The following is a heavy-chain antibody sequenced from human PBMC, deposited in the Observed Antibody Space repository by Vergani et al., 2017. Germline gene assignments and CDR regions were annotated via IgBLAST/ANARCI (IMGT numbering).Heavy chain of an antibody. CDR3: ARAPTYYDFRGGKRGFDP. CDR2: IIPIFGTA. CDR1: GVTFSSYA. Sequence: QVQLVQSGAEVKKPGSSVKVSCKASGVTFSSYAISWVRQAPGQGLEWMGGIIPIFGTANYAQKFQGRVTITADESTSTAYMELSSLRSEDTAVYYCARAPTYYDFRGGKRGFDPWGQGTLVTVSS. D-gene: IGHD3-3*01. J-gene: IGHJ5*02. V-gene: IGHV1-69*01.